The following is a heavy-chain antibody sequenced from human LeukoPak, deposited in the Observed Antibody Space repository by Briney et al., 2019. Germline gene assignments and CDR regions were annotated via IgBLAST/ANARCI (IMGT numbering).Heavy chain of an antibody. CDR2: ISSSSSYI. V-gene: IGHV3-21*01. CDR3: ARDRTIFGLDKNYFDY. D-gene: IGHD3-3*01. Sequence: GGSLRLSCAASAFTFSDYSMNWVRQAPGKGLEWVSSISSSSSYIYYADSVKGRFTISRDNAKNSLYLQMNSLRAEDTAVYYCARDRTIFGLDKNYFDYWGQGTLVTVSS. J-gene: IGHJ4*02. CDR1: AFTFSDYS.